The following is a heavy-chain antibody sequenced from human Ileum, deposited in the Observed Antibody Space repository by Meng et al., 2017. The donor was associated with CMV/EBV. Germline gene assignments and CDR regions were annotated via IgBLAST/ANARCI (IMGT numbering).Heavy chain of an antibody. CDR2: TYYSGGP. CDR3: ARRRQLDAHYYYYAMAV. D-gene: IGHD2-2*03. CDR1: GASTSDYY. V-gene: IGHV4-59*01. J-gene: IGHJ6*01. Sequence: SEILSLTCTVSGASTSDYYWSWIRQPPGKGLEWIGYTYYSGGPKYNPSLKSRVTISVDTSKSQLSLKLSPVTAADTAVYYCARRRQLDAHYYYYAMAVWGQGTRVTSYS.